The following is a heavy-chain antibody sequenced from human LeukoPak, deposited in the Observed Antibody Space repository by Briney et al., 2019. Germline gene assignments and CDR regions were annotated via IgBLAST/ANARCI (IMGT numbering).Heavy chain of an antibody. V-gene: IGHV3-7*05. Sequence: GGSLRLSCAASGFTFSSYWMSWVRQAPGKGLEWVANIKPDGSENYYVDSVKGRFTISRDNAKKSLYLHMSSLRAEDTAVDYCARGSSGIAVRGLAWAWFDPWGQGTLVTVSS. CDR2: IKPDGSEN. D-gene: IGHD3-10*01. J-gene: IGHJ5*02. CDR3: ARGSSGIAVRGLAWAWFDP. CDR1: GFTFSSYW.